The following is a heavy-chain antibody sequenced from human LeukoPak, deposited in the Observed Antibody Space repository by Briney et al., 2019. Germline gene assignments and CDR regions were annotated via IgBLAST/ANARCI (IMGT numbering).Heavy chain of an antibody. CDR2: ISTYNGNT. V-gene: IGHV1-2*04. Sequence: ASVKVSCKASGYSFTNYHITWVRQAPGQGLEWMGWISTYNGNTSYAQKFQGWVTMTRDMSINTAYMELGRLRSDDTAVYYCARDFRGYSGYDGLDYWGQGTLVTVSS. J-gene: IGHJ4*02. CDR3: ARDFRGYSGYDGLDY. CDR1: GYSFTNYH. D-gene: IGHD5-12*01.